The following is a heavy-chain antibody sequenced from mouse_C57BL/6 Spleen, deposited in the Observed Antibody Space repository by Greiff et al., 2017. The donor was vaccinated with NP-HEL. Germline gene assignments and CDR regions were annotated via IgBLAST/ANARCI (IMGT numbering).Heavy chain of an antibody. CDR3: ARSGYGSSYVFAY. J-gene: IGHJ3*01. V-gene: IGHV1-82*01. D-gene: IGHD1-1*01. CDR2: IYPGDGDT. CDR1: GYAFSSSW. Sequence: VQLKESGPELVKPGASVKISCKASGYAFSSSWMNWVKQRPGKGLEWIGRIYPGDGDTNYNGKFKGKATLTADKSSSTAYMQLSSLTSEDSAVYYCARSGYGSSYVFAYWGQGTLVTVSA.